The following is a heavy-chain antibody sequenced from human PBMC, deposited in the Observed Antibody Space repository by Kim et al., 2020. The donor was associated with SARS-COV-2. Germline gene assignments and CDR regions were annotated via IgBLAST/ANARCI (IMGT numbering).Heavy chain of an antibody. D-gene: IGHD4-17*01. J-gene: IGHJ6*02. V-gene: IGHV3-11*05. CDR3: AREYYGDYYYYYGMDV. Sequence: SVKGRFTISRDHAKNSLYLQMNSLRAEDTAVYYCAREYYGDYYYYYGMDVWGQGTTVTVSS.